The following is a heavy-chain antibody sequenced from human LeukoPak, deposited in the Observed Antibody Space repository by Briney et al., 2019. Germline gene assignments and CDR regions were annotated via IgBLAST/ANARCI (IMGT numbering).Heavy chain of an antibody. D-gene: IGHD3-3*01. CDR3: ASPTYYDFWSGYYTPDY. CDR2: IKQDGSEK. V-gene: IGHV3-7*03. Sequence: GGSLRLSCAASGFTFSSYWMSWVRQAPGKGLEWVANIKQDGSEKYYVDSVKGRFTISRENAKNSLYLQMNSLRAEDTAVYYCASPTYYDFWSGYYTPDYWGQGTLVTVSS. CDR1: GFTFSSYW. J-gene: IGHJ4*02.